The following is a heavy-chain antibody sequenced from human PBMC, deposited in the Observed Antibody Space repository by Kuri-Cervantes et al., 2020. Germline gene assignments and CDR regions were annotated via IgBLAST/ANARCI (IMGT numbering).Heavy chain of an antibody. CDR1: EFTFSSYA. J-gene: IGHJ6*03. CDR2: LSVSGATT. CDR3: ARGIYCSSTSCYREEYYYYYMDV. Sequence: GGSLRLSCAASEFTFSSYAMNWVRRAPGKGLQWVSTLSVSGATTYYADSVKGRFTISRDNSKNTLYLQMNSLRAEDTAVYYCARGIYCSSTSCYREEYYYYYMDVWGKGTTVTVSS. V-gene: IGHV3-23*01. D-gene: IGHD2-2*02.